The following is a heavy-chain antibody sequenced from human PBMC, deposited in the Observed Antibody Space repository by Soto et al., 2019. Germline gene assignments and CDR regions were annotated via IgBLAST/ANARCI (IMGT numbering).Heavy chain of an antibody. CDR3: GRVVLKMAIQSIDP. Sequence: KTSETLSLTCAVYGGSLSGYYWTWIRQPPGKGLEWIGEVNPGGITNYSPSVKSRLTISLDTSKKQVSLEMTSVTAADTAVYYCGRVVLKMAIQSIDPWGPGTLVTVSS. J-gene: IGHJ5*02. CDR1: GGSLSGYY. V-gene: IGHV4-34*01. D-gene: IGHD3-3*01. CDR2: VNPGGIT.